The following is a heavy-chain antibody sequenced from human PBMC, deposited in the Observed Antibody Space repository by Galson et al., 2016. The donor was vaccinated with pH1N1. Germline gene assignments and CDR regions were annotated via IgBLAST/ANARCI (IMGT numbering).Heavy chain of an antibody. Sequence: SVKVSCKASGGIFSSYAVSWVRQAPGRGLEWMGGIIPIFGTSNYAQKFQGRVTITADESTSTAYLELSRLSSEDTAVYYCARAPDRGEGALSYYYGLDVWGQGTTVIVPS. CDR1: GGIFSSYA. D-gene: IGHD3-10*01. CDR2: IIPIFGTS. CDR3: ARAPDRGEGALSYYYGLDV. J-gene: IGHJ6*02. V-gene: IGHV1-69*13.